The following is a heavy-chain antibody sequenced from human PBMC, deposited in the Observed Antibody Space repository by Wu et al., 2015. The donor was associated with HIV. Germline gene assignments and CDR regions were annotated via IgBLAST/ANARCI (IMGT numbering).Heavy chain of an antibody. D-gene: IGHD4-17*01. CDR3: ARDLQSLVTTFWFDP. Sequence: QVQLVQSGAEVKKPGASVKVSCKASGYTFTGYYMHWVRQAPGQGLEWMGWINPNSGGTNYAQKFQGRVTMTRDTSISTAYMELSRLRSDDTAVYYCARDLQSLVTTFWFDPWGQGTLVTVSS. CDR1: GYTFTGYY. CDR2: INPNSGGT. V-gene: IGHV1-2*02. J-gene: IGHJ5*02.